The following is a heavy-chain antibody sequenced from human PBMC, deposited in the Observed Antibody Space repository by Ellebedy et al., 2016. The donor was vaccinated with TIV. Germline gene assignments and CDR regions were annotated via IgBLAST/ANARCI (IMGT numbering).Heavy chain of an antibody. J-gene: IGHJ4*02. CDR3: ARDRPITGKTSWCFDY. CDR2: ISGEGNNQ. D-gene: IGHD1/OR15-1a*01. CDR1: GFTSTNYG. V-gene: IGHV3-30*03. Sequence: PGGSLRLSCEASGFTSTNYGIHWVRQAPGKGLEWVTVISGEGNNQYYADFGKGRFTNSRDNSKNTVYLQMNSLRAEDAAVYYCARDRPITGKTSWCFDYWGQGALVTVSS.